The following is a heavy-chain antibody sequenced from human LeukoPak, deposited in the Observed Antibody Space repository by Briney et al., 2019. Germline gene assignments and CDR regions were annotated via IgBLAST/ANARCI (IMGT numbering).Heavy chain of an antibody. V-gene: IGHV1-8*01. CDR3: ARRRAYCGGDCYRVNDY. CDR2: MNPNNGNT. D-gene: IGHD2-21*02. CDR1: GFTFTSYD. Sequence: ASVKVSCKASGFTFTSYDINWVRQASGQGLEWMGWMNPNNGNTGYAQKFQGRVTMTRDTSISTAYMELRGLRSDDTAVYYCARRRAYCGGDCYRVNDYWGQGTLVTVSS. J-gene: IGHJ4*02.